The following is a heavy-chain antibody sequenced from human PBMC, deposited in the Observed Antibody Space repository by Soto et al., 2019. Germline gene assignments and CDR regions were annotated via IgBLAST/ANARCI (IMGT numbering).Heavy chain of an antibody. V-gene: IGHV4-59*08. J-gene: IGHJ4*02. CDR3: ARQGPYFDY. Sequence: ASETLSLTCTVSGGSISSYDWSWIRQPPGKGLEWIGYISYTGSTNYNPSLKSRVTISVDTSKNQFSLKLSSVTAAETAVYYCARQGPYFDYWGQGTLVTVSS. CDR1: GGSISSYD. CDR2: ISYTGST.